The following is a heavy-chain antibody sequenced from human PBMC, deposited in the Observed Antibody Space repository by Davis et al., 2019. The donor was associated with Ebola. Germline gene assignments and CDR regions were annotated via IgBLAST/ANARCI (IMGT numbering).Heavy chain of an antibody. D-gene: IGHD5-24*01. CDR1: GYTFTGYY. V-gene: IGHV1-2*06. CDR2: ISPNSGGT. CDR3: GRAREMATIGDYGMDL. Sequence: ASVKVSRKASGYTFTGYYIHWVRQAPGQGLEWMGRISPNSGGTNYAQKFQGRVTITADKSTSTAYMELSSLRSEDTAVYYCGRAREMATIGDYGMDLWGQRTTVAVSS. J-gene: IGHJ6*02.